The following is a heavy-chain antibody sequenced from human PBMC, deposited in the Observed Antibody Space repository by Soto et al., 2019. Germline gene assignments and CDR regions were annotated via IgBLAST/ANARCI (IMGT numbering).Heavy chain of an antibody. CDR2: IIPIFGTP. Sequence: SVKVSCKASGGTFNNYVINWVRQAPGQGLEWMAGIIPIFGTPNYAQKFQGRVTITADKSTSTAYMELNSLRSEDTAVYYCAGRCDGTNCLAHFDYWGQGTLVTSPQ. CDR3: AGRCDGTNCLAHFDY. D-gene: IGHD2-2*01. V-gene: IGHV1-69*06. J-gene: IGHJ4*02. CDR1: GGTFNNYV.